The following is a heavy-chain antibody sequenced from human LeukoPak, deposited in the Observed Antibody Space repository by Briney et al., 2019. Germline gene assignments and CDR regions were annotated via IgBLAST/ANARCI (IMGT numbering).Heavy chain of an antibody. CDR3: ASHPLYYGSGSPHAFDI. CDR2: IYYSGST. J-gene: IGHJ3*02. V-gene: IGHV4-59*08. CDR1: GGSISSYY. Sequence: SETLSLTCTVSGGSISSYYWSWIRQPPGKGLEWIGYIYYSGSTNYNPSLKSRVTISVDTSKNQFSLKLSSVTAADTAVYYCASHPLYYGSGSPHAFDIWGQGTMVTVSS. D-gene: IGHD3-10*01.